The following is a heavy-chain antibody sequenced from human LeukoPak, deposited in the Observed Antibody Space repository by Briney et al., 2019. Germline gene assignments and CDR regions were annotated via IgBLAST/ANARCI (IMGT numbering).Heavy chain of an antibody. CDR3: ARSSLGYCSSTSCYIRYFDY. J-gene: IGHJ4*02. CDR1: GYTFTSYG. V-gene: IGHV1-18*01. D-gene: IGHD2-2*02. CDR2: ISAYNGNT. Sequence: ASVKVSCKASGYTFTSYGISWVRRAPGQGLEWMGWISAYNGNTNYAQKLQGRVTMTTDTSTSTAYMELGSLRSDDTAVYYCARSSLGYCSSTSCYIRYFDYWGQGTLVTVSS.